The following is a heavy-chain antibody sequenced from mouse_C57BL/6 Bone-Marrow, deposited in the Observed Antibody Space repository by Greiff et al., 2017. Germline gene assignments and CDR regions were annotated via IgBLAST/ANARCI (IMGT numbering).Heavy chain of an antibody. Sequence: VQLQQSGPELVKPGASVKISCKASGYAFSSSWMNWVKQRPGKGLEWIGRIYPGDGDTNYNGKFKGKATLTADKSSSTAYMQLSSLTSEDSAVYFCARGGVITTVVATYYFDYWGQGTTLTVSS. CDR2: IYPGDGDT. CDR3: ARGGVITTVVATYYFDY. J-gene: IGHJ2*01. V-gene: IGHV1-82*01. D-gene: IGHD1-1*01. CDR1: GYAFSSSW.